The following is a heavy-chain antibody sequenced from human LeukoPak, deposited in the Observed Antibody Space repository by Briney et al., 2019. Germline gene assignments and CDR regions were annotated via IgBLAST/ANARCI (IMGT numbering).Heavy chain of an antibody. D-gene: IGHD2-8*02. J-gene: IGHJ4*02. Sequence: SETLSLTCTVSGGSVTSTRYYWGWIRQPPGKKLEWIGSIYYSGTTSYNPSLKSRVTISVDTSKNQFSLRLSSVTAADTAVYFCARIRFDTTGFADSWGQGTLVTVSS. CDR2: IYYSGTT. V-gene: IGHV4-39*01. CDR3: ARIRFDTTGFADS. CDR1: GGSVTSTRYY.